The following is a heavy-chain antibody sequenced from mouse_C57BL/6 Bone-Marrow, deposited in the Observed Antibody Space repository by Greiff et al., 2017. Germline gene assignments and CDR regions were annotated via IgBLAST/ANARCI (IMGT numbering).Heavy chain of an antibody. J-gene: IGHJ2*01. Sequence: QVQLQQSGAELVKPGASVKLSCKASGYIFTEYTIHWVKQRSGQGLEWIGWFYPGSGSIKYNERFKDKATLTEDKSSNIVYMELSRLTSEDSAVYFFERHERYYDYEGYFDYWGQGTTLTVSS. CDR1: GYIFTEYT. CDR2: FYPGSGSI. D-gene: IGHD2-4*01. CDR3: ERHERYYDYEGYFDY. V-gene: IGHV1-62-2*01.